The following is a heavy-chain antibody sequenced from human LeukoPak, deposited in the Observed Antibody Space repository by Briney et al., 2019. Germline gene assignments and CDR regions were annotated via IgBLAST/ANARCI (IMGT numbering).Heavy chain of an antibody. CDR1: GYTFTSYG. Sequence: ASVKVSCTASGYTFTSYGISWVRQAPGQGLEWMGWISAYNGNTNYAQKLQGRVTMTTDTSTSTAYMELRSLRSDDTAVYYCARGGLGTMAAHNWFDPWGQGTLVTVSS. D-gene: IGHD6-6*01. CDR3: ARGGLGTMAAHNWFDP. V-gene: IGHV1-18*01. CDR2: ISAYNGNT. J-gene: IGHJ5*02.